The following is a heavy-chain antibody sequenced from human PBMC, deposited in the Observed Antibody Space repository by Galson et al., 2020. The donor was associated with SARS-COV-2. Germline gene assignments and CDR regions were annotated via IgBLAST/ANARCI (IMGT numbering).Heavy chain of an antibody. J-gene: IGHJ6*02. Sequence: SQTLSLTCIVSGGSISSGDYYWSWIRQSPGKGLEWIGYIYYSGNTHYNPSLKSRVTISVDTSKNQFSLNLSSVTAADTAVYYCARDVVVVVAPLYYYGMDVWGQGTTVTVSS. CDR2: IYYSGNT. V-gene: IGHV4-30-4*01. CDR3: ARDVVVVVAPLYYYGMDV. D-gene: IGHD2-15*01. CDR1: GGSISSGDYY.